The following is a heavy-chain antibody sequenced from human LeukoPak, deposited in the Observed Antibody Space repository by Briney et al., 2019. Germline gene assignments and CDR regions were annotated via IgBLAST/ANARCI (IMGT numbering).Heavy chain of an antibody. Sequence: GGSLRLSCAASGFTFSSYAMSWVRQAPGKGLEWVSAISGSGGSTYYADSVKGRFTISRDNSKNTLYLQMNSLRAEDMAVYYCAKAGGWYLVFDYWGQGTPVTVSS. V-gene: IGHV3-23*01. D-gene: IGHD6-19*01. CDR3: AKAGGWYLVFDY. CDR1: GFTFSSYA. J-gene: IGHJ4*02. CDR2: ISGSGGST.